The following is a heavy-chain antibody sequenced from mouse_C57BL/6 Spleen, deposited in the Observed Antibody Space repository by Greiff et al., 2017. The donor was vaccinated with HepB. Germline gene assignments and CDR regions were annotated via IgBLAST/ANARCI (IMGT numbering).Heavy chain of an antibody. CDR2: IYPGDGDT. J-gene: IGHJ4*01. Sequence: QVQLQQSGPELVKPGASVKISCKASGYAFSSSWMNWVKQRPGKGLEWIGRIYPGDGDTNYNGKFKGKATLTADKSSSTAYMQLSSLTSEDSAVYFCAREEDGGKVFFYYAMDYWGQGTSVTVSS. CDR1: GYAFSSSW. D-gene: IGHD1-1*02. V-gene: IGHV1-82*01. CDR3: AREEDGGKVFFYYAMDY.